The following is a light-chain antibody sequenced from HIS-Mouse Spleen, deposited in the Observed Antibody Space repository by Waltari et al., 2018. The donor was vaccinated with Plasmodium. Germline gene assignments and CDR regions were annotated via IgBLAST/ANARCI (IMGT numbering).Light chain of an antibody. J-gene: IGKJ2*01. CDR1: QSVSSSY. CDR2: GAS. CDR3: QQYGSSPYT. V-gene: IGKV3-20*01. Sequence: EIVLTQSPGTLSLSQGERATISCRASQSVSSSYLAWYQQKPAQAPRLLSYGASSRATGIPDRFSGSGSGTDFTLTISRLEPEDFAVYYCQQYGSSPYTFGQGTKLEIK.